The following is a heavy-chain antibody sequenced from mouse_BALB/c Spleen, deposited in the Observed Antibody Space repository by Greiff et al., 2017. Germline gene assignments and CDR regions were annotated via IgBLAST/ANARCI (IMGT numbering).Heavy chain of an antibody. V-gene: IGHV5-17*02. CDR3: ARRRLFAY. J-gene: IGHJ3*01. D-gene: IGHD1-2*01. CDR1: GFTFSSFG. CDR2: ISSGSSTI. Sequence: EVHLVESGGGLVKPGGSRKLSCAASGFTFSSFGMHWVRQAPEKGLEWVAYISSGSSTIYYADTVKGRFTISRDNPKNTLFLQMTSLRSEDTAMYYCARRRLFAYWGQGTLVTVSA.